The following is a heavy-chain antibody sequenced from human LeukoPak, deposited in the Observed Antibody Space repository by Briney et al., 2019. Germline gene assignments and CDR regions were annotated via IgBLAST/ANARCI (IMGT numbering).Heavy chain of an antibody. Sequence: SGTLSLTCAVSGGSISSSNWWGWVRQPPGKGLEWIGEIYHSGSTNYNPSLKSRVTISVDKSKNQFSLKLSSVTAADTAVYYCAGVTLIVVVAWFDPWGQGTLVTVSS. CDR2: IYHSGST. J-gene: IGHJ5*02. CDR3: AGVTLIVVVAWFDP. D-gene: IGHD2-2*01. V-gene: IGHV4-4*02. CDR1: GGSISSSNW.